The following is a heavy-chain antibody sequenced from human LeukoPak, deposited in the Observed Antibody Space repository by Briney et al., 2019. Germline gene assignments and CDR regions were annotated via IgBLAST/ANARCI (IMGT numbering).Heavy chain of an antibody. J-gene: IGHJ5*02. Sequence: PGGSLRLSCAVSGFTFRNYAMAWVRQVPGKGLEWVSAISASGRNTYYAGSVRGRFIISRDDSNNALYLQMNSLRAEDTALYYCARAAGWFDPWGQGTLVTVSS. CDR1: GFTFRNYA. CDR3: ARAAGWFDP. V-gene: IGHV3-23*01. CDR2: ISASGRNT.